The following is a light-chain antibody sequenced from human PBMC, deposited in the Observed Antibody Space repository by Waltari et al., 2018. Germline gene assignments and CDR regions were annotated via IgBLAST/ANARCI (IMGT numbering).Light chain of an antibody. Sequence: QSVLTQPPSTSGTPGQRVPISCSGSSSTIGGNYVYWYQHLPGTAPKLLIYTNDQRPSGVPDRFSGSKSGTSASLAISGLQSDDESDYFCAAWDDTLGAVVFGGGTKLTVL. CDR2: TND. V-gene: IGLV1-47*02. J-gene: IGLJ2*01. CDR1: SSTIGGNY. CDR3: AAWDDTLGAVV.